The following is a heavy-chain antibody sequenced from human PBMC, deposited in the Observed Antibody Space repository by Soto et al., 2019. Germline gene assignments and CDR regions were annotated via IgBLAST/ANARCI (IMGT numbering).Heavy chain of an antibody. J-gene: IGHJ4*02. CDR3: EKFLRYFDWLLGSFDY. D-gene: IGHD3-9*01. V-gene: IGHV3-23*01. CDR1: GFTFSSYA. CDR2: ISGSGGST. Sequence: EVQLLESGGGLVQPGGSLRLSCAASGFTFSSYAMSWVRQAPGKGLEWVSAISGSGGSTYYADSVKGRFTISRDNSKNTLYLQMNSLRAEDTAVYYCEKFLRYFDWLLGSFDYWGQGTLVTVSS.